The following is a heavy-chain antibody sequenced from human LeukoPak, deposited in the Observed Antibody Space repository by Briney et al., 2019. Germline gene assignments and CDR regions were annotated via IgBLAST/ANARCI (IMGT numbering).Heavy chain of an antibody. CDR3: ARDSYCSSTSCYHGDFDY. CDR2: INPSGGST. J-gene: IGHJ4*02. CDR1: GYTFTSYY. V-gene: IGHV1-46*01. D-gene: IGHD2-2*01. Sequence: ASVTVSCTASGYTFTSYYMHWVRQAPGHGLEWMGIINPSGGSTSYAQKFQGRVTMTRDTSTSTVYMELSSLRSEDTAVYYCARDSYCSSTSCYHGDFDYWGQGTLVTVSS.